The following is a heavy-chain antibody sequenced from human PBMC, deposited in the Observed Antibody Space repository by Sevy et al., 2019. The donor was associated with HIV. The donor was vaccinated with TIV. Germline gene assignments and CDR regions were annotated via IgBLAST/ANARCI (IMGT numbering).Heavy chain of an antibody. CDR2: IKQDESEK. CDR3: ARDVGGYNWRQYNFDS. CDR1: GFTFTNYW. Sequence: GGSLRLSCVASGFTFTNYWISWVRQTPGKGLEWVATIKQDESEKYYLDSVKGRFAISRDNGKKSVSLQMNGLSAEDTALYYCARDVGGYNWRQYNFDSWGQGTLVTVSS. V-gene: IGHV3-7*01. D-gene: IGHD5-12*01. J-gene: IGHJ4*02.